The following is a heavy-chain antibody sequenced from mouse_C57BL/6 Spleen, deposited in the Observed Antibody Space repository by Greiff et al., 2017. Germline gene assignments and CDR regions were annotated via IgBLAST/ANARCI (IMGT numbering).Heavy chain of an antibody. CDR2: IDPANGNT. J-gene: IGHJ4*01. CDR3: ARDYYGSSYDYAMDY. D-gene: IGHD1-1*01. CDR1: GFNIKNTY. V-gene: IGHV14-3*01. Sequence: VQLQQSVAELVRPGASVKLSCTASGFNIKNTYMHWVKQRPEQGLEWIGRIDPANGNTKYAPKFQGKATITADTSSNTAYLQLSSLTSEDTAIYDCARDYYGSSYDYAMDYWGQGTSVTVSS.